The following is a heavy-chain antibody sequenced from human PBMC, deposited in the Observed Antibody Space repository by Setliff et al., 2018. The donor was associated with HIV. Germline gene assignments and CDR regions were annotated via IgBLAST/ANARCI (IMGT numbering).Heavy chain of an antibody. CDR1: GGSISSGSYY. Sequence: SETLSLTCTVSGGSISSGSYYWSWIRQPAGKGLEWIGHIYTSGNTNHNPSLKSRVTISVDTSENQFSLKLSSVTAADTAVYYCARRGTGDYYYYYYIDVWGKGTTVTVSS. CDR3: ARRGTGDYYYYYYIDV. CDR2: IYTSGNT. V-gene: IGHV4-61*09. J-gene: IGHJ6*03. D-gene: IGHD7-27*01.